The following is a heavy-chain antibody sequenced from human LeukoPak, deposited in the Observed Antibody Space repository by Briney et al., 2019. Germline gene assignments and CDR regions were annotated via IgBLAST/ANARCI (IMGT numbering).Heavy chain of an antibody. Sequence: PGGSLRLSCAASGFTFSSYWMHWVRQAPGKGLVWVSRINSDGSSTSYADSVKGRFTISRDNAKNSLYLQMNSLRAEDTAVYYCARAPYYYDSSGYYSDYWGQGTLVTVSS. CDR3: ARAPYYYDSSGYYSDY. V-gene: IGHV3-74*01. CDR1: GFTFSSYW. J-gene: IGHJ4*02. D-gene: IGHD3-22*01. CDR2: INSDGSST.